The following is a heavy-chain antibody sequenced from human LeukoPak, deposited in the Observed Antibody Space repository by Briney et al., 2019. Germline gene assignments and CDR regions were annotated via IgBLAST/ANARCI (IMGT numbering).Heavy chain of an antibody. Sequence: GGSLRLSCAASGFTFSIYGISGVPQSPGKGVEGVSAIRGRGGSTYYADSVKGRFTISRDNSKNTLYLQMNSLRAEHTAVYYCAKVDEYDAFDIWGQGTMVTVSS. CDR2: IRGRGGST. CDR1: GFTFSIYG. D-gene: IGHD2/OR15-2a*01. J-gene: IGHJ3*02. V-gene: IGHV3-23*01. CDR3: AKVDEYDAFDI.